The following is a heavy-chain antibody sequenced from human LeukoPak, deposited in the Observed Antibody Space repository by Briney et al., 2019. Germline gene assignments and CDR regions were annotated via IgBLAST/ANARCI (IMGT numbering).Heavy chain of an antibody. CDR3: ARELISTTWRGNRSYFDL. D-gene: IGHD1-1*01. CDR1: GSTFSSYG. J-gene: IGHJ2*01. CDR2: IWYDGSNK. V-gene: IGHV3-33*08. Sequence: GGSLRLSCAASGSTFSSYGMHWVRQAPGKGLEWVAVIWYDGSNKYYADSVKGRFTISRDNSKNTLYLQMNSLRVEDTAVYYCARELISTTWRGNRSYFDLWGRGTLVTVSS.